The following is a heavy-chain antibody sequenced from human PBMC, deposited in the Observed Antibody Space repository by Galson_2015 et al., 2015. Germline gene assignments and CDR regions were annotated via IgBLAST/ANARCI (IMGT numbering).Heavy chain of an antibody. CDR2: IRSKAFGAST. D-gene: IGHD3-10*01. J-gene: IGHJ4*02. CDR1: GFTFGDYA. V-gene: IGHV3-49*03. Sequence: SLRLSCAGSGFTFGDYAMNWFRQAPGKGLEWVGFIRSKAFGASTEYAASVRGRFTFSRDDSNSIAYLQVNSLKIEDTAVYYCTRDPQISIGRGVMGAAEYWGQGSLVTVSS. CDR3: TRDPQISIGRGVMGAAEY.